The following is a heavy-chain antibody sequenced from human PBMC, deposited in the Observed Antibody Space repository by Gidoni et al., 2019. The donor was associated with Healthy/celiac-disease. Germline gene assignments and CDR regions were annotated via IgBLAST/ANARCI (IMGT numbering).Heavy chain of an antibody. CDR1: GGSISRSNW. V-gene: IGHV4-4*02. CDR3: ARKPTNYYGSGSCLDY. CDR2: ISHSGST. Sequence: QEQLQESGPGLVKPSGTLSLTCAVSGGSISRSNWWCWVRQPPGTGLVWIGEISHSGSTNYNPSLKSRVTISVYKSKIQFSLKLSSVTAAATAVYYCARKPTNYYGSGSCLDYCGQGTLVTVSS. D-gene: IGHD3-10*01. J-gene: IGHJ4*02.